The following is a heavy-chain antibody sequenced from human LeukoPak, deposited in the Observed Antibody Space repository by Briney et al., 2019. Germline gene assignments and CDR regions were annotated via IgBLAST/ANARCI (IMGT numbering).Heavy chain of an antibody. CDR1: GDSVSSNSAA. CDR2: TYYRSKWYN. V-gene: IGHV6-1*01. D-gene: IGHD6-19*01. CDR3: ARERYSSGWYWGVDWFDP. Sequence: SQTLSLTCAISGDSVSSNSAAWNWIRQSPSRGLEWLGRTYYRSKWYNDYAVSAKSRITINPDTSKNQFSLQLNSVTPEDTAVYYCARERYSSGWYWGVDWFDPWGQGTLVTVSS. J-gene: IGHJ5*02.